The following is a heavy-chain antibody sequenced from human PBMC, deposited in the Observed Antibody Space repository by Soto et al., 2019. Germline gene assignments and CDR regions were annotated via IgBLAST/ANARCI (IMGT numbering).Heavy chain of an antibody. J-gene: IGHJ6*02. CDR1: GGSFSSSNW. CDR2: IYHSGST. CDR3: AVNSGSYYYYYGMDV. V-gene: IGHV4-4*02. Sequence: PSETLSLTCAVYGGSFSSSNWWSWVRQPPGKGLEWIGEIYHSGSTNYNPSLKSRVTISVDKSKNQFSLKLSSVTAADTAVYYCAVNSGSYYYYYGMDVWGQGTTVTVSS. D-gene: IGHD1-26*01.